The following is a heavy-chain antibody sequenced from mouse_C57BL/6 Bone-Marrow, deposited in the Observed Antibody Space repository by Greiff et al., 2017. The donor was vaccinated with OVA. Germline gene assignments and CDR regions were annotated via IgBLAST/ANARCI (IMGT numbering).Heavy chain of an antibody. J-gene: IGHJ3*01. V-gene: IGHV1-64*01. D-gene: IGHD1-1*01. Sequence: VQLQQPGAELVKPGASVKLSCKASGYTFTSYWMHWVKQRPGQGLEWIGMIHPNSGSTNYNEKFKSKATLTVDKSSSTAYMQLSSLTSEDSAVYYCASPHYYGSSYLAWFAYWGQGTLVTVSA. CDR2: IHPNSGST. CDR3: ASPHYYGSSYLAWFAY. CDR1: GYTFTSYW.